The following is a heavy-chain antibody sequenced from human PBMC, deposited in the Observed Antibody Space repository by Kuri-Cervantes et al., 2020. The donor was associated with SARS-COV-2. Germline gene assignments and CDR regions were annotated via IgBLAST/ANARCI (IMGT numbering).Heavy chain of an antibody. CDR1: GFTFDDYA. V-gene: IGHV3-48*01. D-gene: IGHD3-16*01. CDR2: ISSSSSTI. CDR3: ASNGWGFRNPGGVSGFDY. J-gene: IGHJ4*02. Sequence: GGSLRLSCAASGFTFDDYAMNWVRQAPGKGLEWVSYISSSSSTIYYADSVKGRFTISSDNAKNSLYLQMNSLRAEDTAVYYCASNGWGFRNPGGVSGFDYWGQGTMVTVSS.